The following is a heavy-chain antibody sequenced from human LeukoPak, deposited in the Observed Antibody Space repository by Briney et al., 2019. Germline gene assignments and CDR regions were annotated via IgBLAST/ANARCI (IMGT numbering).Heavy chain of an antibody. Sequence: GGSLRLSCAASGFTFSSYVMHWVRQAPGKGLEWVAIISYDGSNEYYADSVKGRFTISRDNSKNTLYLQMNSLRAEDTAVYYCAKDYYGSNDYWGQGTLVTVSS. CDR2: ISYDGSNE. CDR1: GFTFSSYV. CDR3: AKDYYGSNDY. J-gene: IGHJ4*02. V-gene: IGHV3-30*04. D-gene: IGHD3-10*01.